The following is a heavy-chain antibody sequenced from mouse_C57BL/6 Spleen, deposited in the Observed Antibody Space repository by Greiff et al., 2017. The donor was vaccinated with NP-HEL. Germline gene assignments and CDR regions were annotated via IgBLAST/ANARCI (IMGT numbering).Heavy chain of an antibody. CDR2: IRNKANGYTT. J-gene: IGHJ4*01. CDR3: ARYGVLPYYAMDY. Sequence: EVKLMESGGGLVQPGGSLSLSCAASGFTFTDYYMSWVRQPPGKALEWLGFIRNKANGYTTEYSASVKGRFTISRDNSQSILYLQMNALRAEDSATYYCARYGVLPYYAMDYWGQGTSVTVSS. V-gene: IGHV7-3*01. CDR1: GFTFTDYY.